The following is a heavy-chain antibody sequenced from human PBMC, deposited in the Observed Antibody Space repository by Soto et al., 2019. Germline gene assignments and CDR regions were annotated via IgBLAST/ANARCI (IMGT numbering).Heavy chain of an antibody. J-gene: IGHJ5*02. D-gene: IGHD1-1*01. CDR3: VRDGTKTLRDWFDP. V-gene: IGHV4-4*07. CDR2: IYATGTT. CDR1: GASISGFY. Sequence: SETLSLTCTVSGASISGFYWSWIRKSAGKGLEWIGRIYATGTTDYNPSLKSRVMMSVDTSKKQFSLKLRSVTAADTAVYYCVRDGTKTLRDWFDPWGQGILVTVSS.